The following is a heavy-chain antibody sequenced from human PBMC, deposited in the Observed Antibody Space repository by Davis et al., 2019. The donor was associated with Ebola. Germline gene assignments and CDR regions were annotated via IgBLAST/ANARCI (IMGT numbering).Heavy chain of an antibody. CDR3: ARRGALRWQQRRDAFDI. CDR2: IYYSGST. V-gene: IGHV4-61*01. Sequence: MPSETLSLTCTVSGGSVSSGSYYWSWIRQPPGKGLEWIGYIYYSGSTNYNPSLKSRVTISVDTSKNQFSLKLSSVTAADTAVYYCARRGALRWQQRRDAFDIWGQGTMVTVSS. J-gene: IGHJ3*02. D-gene: IGHD6-13*01. CDR1: GGSVSSGSYY.